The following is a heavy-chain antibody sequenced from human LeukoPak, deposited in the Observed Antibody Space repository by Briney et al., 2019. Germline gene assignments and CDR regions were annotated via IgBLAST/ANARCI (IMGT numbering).Heavy chain of an antibody. Sequence: GGSLRLSCAASGFTFSSYGKHWVRQAPGKGLEWVAVISYDGSNKYYADSVKGRFTISRDNSKNTLYLQMNSLRAEDTAVYYCAKEKGYSSSWYGLDYWGQGTLVTVSS. CDR2: ISYDGSNK. J-gene: IGHJ4*02. D-gene: IGHD6-13*01. CDR3: AKEKGYSSSWYGLDY. V-gene: IGHV3-30*18. CDR1: GFTFSSYG.